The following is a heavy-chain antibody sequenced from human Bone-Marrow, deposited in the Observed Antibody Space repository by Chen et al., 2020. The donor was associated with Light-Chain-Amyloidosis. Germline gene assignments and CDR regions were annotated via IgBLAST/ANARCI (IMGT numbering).Heavy chain of an antibody. V-gene: IGHV4-39*02. J-gene: IGHJ5*02. D-gene: IGHD6-19*01. CDR3: SIRIAVPGANEET. Sequence: QLQLQESGPRLVKPSETLSLTCTVSDGSINSGDYYWGWLRQSPGKGLEWIGSIYYSGAAFYNPSLRSRVTISLDTSKNLLSLRLTSVTAADTAVYYCSIRIAVPGANEETWGQGTLVTVSS. CDR1: DGSINSGDYY. CDR2: IYYSGAA.